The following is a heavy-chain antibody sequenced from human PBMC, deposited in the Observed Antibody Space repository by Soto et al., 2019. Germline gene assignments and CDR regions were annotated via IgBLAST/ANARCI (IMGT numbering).Heavy chain of an antibody. J-gene: IGHJ2*01. V-gene: IGHV3-11*06. Sequence: PGGSLRLSCAASGFNFGDYYMAWICQAPGKGLEWVSFVSSSGSYTKYSDTVGGRLTVSRDNGRNSLHLQLNNLRVEDTAVYYCARLRVGVNWYFDLWGRGTLVTVSS. CDR2: VSSSGSYT. D-gene: IGHD1-26*01. CDR3: ARLRVGVNWYFDL. CDR1: GFNFGDYY.